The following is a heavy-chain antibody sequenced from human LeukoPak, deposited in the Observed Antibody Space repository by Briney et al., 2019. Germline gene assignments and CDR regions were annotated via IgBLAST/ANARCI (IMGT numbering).Heavy chain of an antibody. Sequence: SETLSLTCTVSGGSISSYYWSWIRQSPGKGLECIGYIHYTGSTNYNPSLESRVTISADTSKNQFSLKLISVTAADTAVYYCASRKLGNDYWGQGTLVTVSS. CDR2: IHYTGST. CDR1: GGSISSYY. CDR3: ASRKLGNDY. V-gene: IGHV4-59*01. J-gene: IGHJ4*02. D-gene: IGHD7-27*01.